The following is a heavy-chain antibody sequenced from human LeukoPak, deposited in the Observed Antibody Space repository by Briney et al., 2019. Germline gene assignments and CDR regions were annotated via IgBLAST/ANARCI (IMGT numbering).Heavy chain of an antibody. CDR2: INHSGST. D-gene: IGHD2-21*02. CDR1: GGSFSVYY. Sequence: SETLSLTCAVYGGSFSVYYWSWIRQPPGKGLEWIGEINHSGSTNYNPSLKSRVTISVGTSKNQFSLKLSSVTAADTAVYYCARWVTGLDYWGQGTLVTVSS. V-gene: IGHV4-34*01. CDR3: ARWVTGLDY. J-gene: IGHJ4*02.